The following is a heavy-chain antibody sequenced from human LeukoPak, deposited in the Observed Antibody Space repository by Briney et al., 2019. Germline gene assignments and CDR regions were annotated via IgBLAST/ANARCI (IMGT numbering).Heavy chain of an antibody. CDR2: MHYDGSKK. Sequence: GGSLRLSCAASEFTFRSYGMHWVRQAPGKGLEWVAFMHYDGSKKYYAVSVKGRFTISRDNSKNTLYLQMKSLRAEDTAVYYCAKGGGYEAQYYYYLDVWGKGTTVTISS. CDR1: EFTFRSYG. V-gene: IGHV3-30*02. J-gene: IGHJ6*03. CDR3: AKGGGYEAQYYYYLDV. D-gene: IGHD5-12*01.